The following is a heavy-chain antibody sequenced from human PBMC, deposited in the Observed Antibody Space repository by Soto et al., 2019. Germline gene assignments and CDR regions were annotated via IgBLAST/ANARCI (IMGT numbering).Heavy chain of an antibody. CDR3: ARVLLRYCTNGVCYPDYYYYGMDV. CDR2: INAGNGNT. J-gene: IGHJ6*02. D-gene: IGHD2-8*01. Sequence: ASVKVSCKASGYTFTSYAMHWVRQAPGQRLEWMGWINAGNGNTKYSQKFQGRVTITRDTSASTAYMELSSLRSEDTAVYYCARVLLRYCTNGVCYPDYYYYGMDVWGQGTTVTVSS. V-gene: IGHV1-3*01. CDR1: GYTFTSYA.